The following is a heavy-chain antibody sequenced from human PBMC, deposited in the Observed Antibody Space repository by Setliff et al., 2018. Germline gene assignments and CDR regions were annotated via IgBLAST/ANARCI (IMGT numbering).Heavy chain of an antibody. CDR3: ATDRNYYDSDTFYDAFDI. Sequence: PGGSLRLSCAASGFTFSSYWMSWIRQAPGKGLEWVANIKQDGSEKYYVDSVKGRLTISRDNAKNSLYLQMNSLRAEDTALYYCATDRNYYDSDTFYDAFDIWGQGTMVTVSS. J-gene: IGHJ3*02. CDR1: GFTFSSYW. CDR2: IKQDGSEK. D-gene: IGHD3-22*01. V-gene: IGHV3-7*01.